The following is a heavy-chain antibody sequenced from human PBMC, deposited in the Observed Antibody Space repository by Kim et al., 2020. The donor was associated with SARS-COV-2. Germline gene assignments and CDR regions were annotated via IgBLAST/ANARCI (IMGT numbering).Heavy chain of an antibody. CDR2: IYYSGST. V-gene: IGHV4-39*01. CDR1: GGSISSSSYY. D-gene: IGHD2-15*01. J-gene: IGHJ3*02. Sequence: SETLSLTCTVSGGSISSSSYYWGWIRQPPGKGLEWIGSIYYSGSTYYNPSLKSRVTISVDTSKNQFSLKLSSVTAADTAVYYCAGQLLTEDAFDIWGQGTMVTVSS. CDR3: AGQLLTEDAFDI.